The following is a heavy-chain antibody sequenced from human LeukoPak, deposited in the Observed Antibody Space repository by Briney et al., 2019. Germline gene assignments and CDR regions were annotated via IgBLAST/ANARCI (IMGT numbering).Heavy chain of an antibody. CDR1: GFTFSGSA. CDR3: TRHGGQWLPPGGFYYYYYMDV. Sequence: PGGSLRLSCAASGFTFSGSAMHCVRQASGKGLEWVGRIRSKANSYATAYAASVKGRLTISRDDSKNTAYLQMNSLKTEDTAVYYCTRHGGQWLPPGGFYYYYYMDVWGKGTTVTVSS. CDR2: IRSKANSYAT. J-gene: IGHJ6*03. V-gene: IGHV3-73*01. D-gene: IGHD6-19*01.